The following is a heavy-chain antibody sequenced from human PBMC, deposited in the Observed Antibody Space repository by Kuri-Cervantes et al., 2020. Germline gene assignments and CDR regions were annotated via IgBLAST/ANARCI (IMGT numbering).Heavy chain of an antibody. J-gene: IGHJ4*02. V-gene: IGHV1-58*02. CDR3: AAGHSGSYEGASDY. D-gene: IGHD1-26*01. CDR2: IVVGSGNT. Sequence: SVTVSCKASGFTFTSSAMQWVRQARGQRLEWIGWIVVGSGNTNYAQKFQERVTITRDMSTSTAYMELSSLRSEDTAVYYCAAGHSGSYEGASDYWGQGTLVTVSS. CDR1: GFTFTSSA.